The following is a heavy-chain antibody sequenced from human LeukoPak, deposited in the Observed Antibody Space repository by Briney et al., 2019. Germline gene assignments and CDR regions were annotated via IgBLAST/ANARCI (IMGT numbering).Heavy chain of an antibody. CDR2: FYYSGST. Sequence: PSETLSLTCTVSGGSISSGAYYWIWIRQHPGKGLEWIGYFYYSGSTYYNPSLKSRVTISVDTSKNQFSLDLSSVTAADTAVYYCARGPTRYYFDYWGQGTLVTVSS. J-gene: IGHJ4*02. CDR1: GGSISSGAYY. CDR3: ARGPTRYYFDY. V-gene: IGHV4-31*03.